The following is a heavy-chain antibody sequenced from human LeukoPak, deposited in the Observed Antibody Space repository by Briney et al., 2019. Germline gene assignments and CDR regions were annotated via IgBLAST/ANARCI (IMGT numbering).Heavy chain of an antibody. D-gene: IGHD3-22*01. CDR2: IYYRGST. Sequence: SDTLSLTCTVSGGSISSYYWSWLRQPPGKGLEYIGYIYYRGSTNYNPSLKSRVTISLDTSKNQFSLKLDSVTAADTAVYYCARDLNNYYDSGGTRRYYYMDVWGKGTTVTVSS. J-gene: IGHJ6*03. CDR3: ARDLNNYYDSGGTRRYYYMDV. CDR1: GGSISSYY. V-gene: IGHV4-59*01.